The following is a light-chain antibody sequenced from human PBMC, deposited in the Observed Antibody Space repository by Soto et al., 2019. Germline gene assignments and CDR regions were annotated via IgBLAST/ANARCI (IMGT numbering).Light chain of an antibody. V-gene: IGKV3-11*01. CDR3: QQRSGWPRT. J-gene: IGKJ1*01. CDR1: QSFVNMY. Sequence: IVLTQSPGTLSLSPGERATLSCSASQSFVNMYLAWYQQKPGQAPRLLMYDASNRATGIPARFSGSGSGTDFTLTISSLEPEDFALYYCQQRSGWPRTFGQGTKVDIK. CDR2: DAS.